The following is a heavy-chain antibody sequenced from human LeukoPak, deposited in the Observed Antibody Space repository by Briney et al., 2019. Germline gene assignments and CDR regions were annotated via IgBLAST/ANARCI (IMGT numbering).Heavy chain of an antibody. V-gene: IGHV3-21*01. D-gene: IGHD3-22*01. CDR3: AKGDSSGYHNWFDP. Sequence: PGGSLRLSCAASGFTFSSYIMNWVRQAPGKGLEWVSSISSSSSYIYYADSVKGRFTISRDNAKNSLYLQMNSLRAEDTAVYYCAKGDSSGYHNWFDPWGQGTLVTVSS. CDR2: ISSSSSYI. J-gene: IGHJ5*02. CDR1: GFTFSSYI.